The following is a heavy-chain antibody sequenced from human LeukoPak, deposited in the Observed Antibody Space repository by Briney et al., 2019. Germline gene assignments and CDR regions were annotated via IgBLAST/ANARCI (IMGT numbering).Heavy chain of an antibody. V-gene: IGHV1-18*01. Sequence: GASVKVSCKASGYTFTSYVISRVRQAPGQGLEGMGWISAYNGNTNYAQKLQGRVTMTTDTSTSTAYMELRSLRSDDTAVYYCARDKEAPYEWELLLLDYGGKGTLVTVSS. CDR3: ARDKEAPYEWELLLLDY. CDR1: GYTFTSYV. D-gene: IGHD1-26*01. J-gene: IGHJ4*02. CDR2: ISAYNGNT.